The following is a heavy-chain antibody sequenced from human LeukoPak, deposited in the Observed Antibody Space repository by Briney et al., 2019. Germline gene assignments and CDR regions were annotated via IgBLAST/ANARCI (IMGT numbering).Heavy chain of an antibody. CDR3: ARGNDYSNNFDY. D-gene: IGHD4-11*01. V-gene: IGHV4-38-2*02. Sequence: PSETLSLTCTVSGYSISSGYYWGWIRPPPGKGLEWIGSIYHSGSTYYNPSLKSRVTISVDTSKNQFSLKLSSVTAADTAVYYCARGNDYSNNFDYWGQGTLVTVSS. CDR1: GYSISSGYY. J-gene: IGHJ4*02. CDR2: IYHSGST.